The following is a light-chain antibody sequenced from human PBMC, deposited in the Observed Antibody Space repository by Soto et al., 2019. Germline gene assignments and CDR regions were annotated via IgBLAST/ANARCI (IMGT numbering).Light chain of an antibody. V-gene: IGLV1-51*01. J-gene: IGLJ2*01. CDR1: SSNIGNTY. CDR2: DNN. CDR3: GTWDDSLSIMI. Sequence: QSVLTQPPSVSAAPGQKVTISCSGSSSNIGNTYVSWYQQLPGTTPKLLIYDNNKRPSGIPDRFSASKSGTSATLAITGLQTGDEADYYCGTWDDSLSIMIFGGGTKVTVL.